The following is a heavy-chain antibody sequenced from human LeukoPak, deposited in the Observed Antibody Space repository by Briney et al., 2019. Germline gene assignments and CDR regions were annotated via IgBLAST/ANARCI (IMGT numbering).Heavy chain of an antibody. CDR2: INSDASIT. CDR1: GFTFSTYW. J-gene: IGHJ3*02. D-gene: IGHD1-14*01. V-gene: IGHV3-74*01. Sequence: GGSLRLSCAASGFTFSTYWMHWVRQAPGEGLVWVSTINSDASITRYADSVKGRFTISRDSAKNTLDLQMDSLRAEDTAVYYCARVVQPVAFDIWGQGTMVTVSS. CDR3: ARVVQPVAFDI.